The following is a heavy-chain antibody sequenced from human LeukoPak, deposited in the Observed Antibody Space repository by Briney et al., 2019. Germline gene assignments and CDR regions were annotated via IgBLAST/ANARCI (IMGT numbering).Heavy chain of an antibody. CDR3: ARGYSFDY. Sequence: GGSLRLSCAASGFTFSSYSMNWVRQPPGRGLEWVSYIRSSATTMDYADSVRGRFTISRDNAKNSLYLQMDSLRDEDTAVYYCARGYSFDYWGQGTLVIVSS. CDR1: GFTFSSYS. CDR2: IRSSATTM. D-gene: IGHD1-26*01. J-gene: IGHJ4*02. V-gene: IGHV3-48*02.